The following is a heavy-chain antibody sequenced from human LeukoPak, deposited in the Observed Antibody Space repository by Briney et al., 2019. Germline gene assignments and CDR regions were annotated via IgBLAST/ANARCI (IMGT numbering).Heavy chain of an antibody. CDR2: IYYSGST. CDR1: GGSISSSSYY. D-gene: IGHD6-6*01. Sequence: SETLSLTCTVSGGSISSSSYYWGWLRQPPGKGLEWIGSIYYSGSTYYNPSLKSRVTISVDTSKNQFSLKLSSVTAADTAVYYCARQRHSSSCLNFYYYYYMDVWGKGTTVTVSS. J-gene: IGHJ6*03. CDR3: ARQRHSSSCLNFYYYYYMDV. V-gene: IGHV4-39*01.